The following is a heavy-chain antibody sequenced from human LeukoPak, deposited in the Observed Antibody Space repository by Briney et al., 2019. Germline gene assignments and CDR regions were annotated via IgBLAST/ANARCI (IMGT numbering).Heavy chain of an antibody. Sequence: GGSLRLSCAASGFTFSGYAMNWVRQAPEKGLEWLSHISSTGGTIYYADSVKGRLTVSRDNAKNSLYLQMNSLRAEDTAVYYCAKSDPYGDSLIEIWGQGALVTVSS. CDR2: ISSTGGTI. CDR3: AKSDPYGDSLIEI. CDR1: GFTFSGYA. V-gene: IGHV3-48*03. J-gene: IGHJ4*02. D-gene: IGHD4-17*01.